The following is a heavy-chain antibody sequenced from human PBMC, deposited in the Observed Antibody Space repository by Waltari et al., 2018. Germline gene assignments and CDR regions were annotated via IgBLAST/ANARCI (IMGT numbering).Heavy chain of an antibody. D-gene: IGHD3-3*01. CDR3: ARGPGYDFWSGYRGIDY. CDR2: IYSGGNT. CDR1: GFTVSSNY. Sequence: EVQLVESGGGLIQPGGSLRLSCAASGFTVSSNYMSWVRPAPGKGLEWVSVIYSGGNTYYADSVKGRFTISRDNSKNTLYLQMNSLKAEDTAVYYCARGPGYDFWSGYRGIDYWGQGTLVTVSS. J-gene: IGHJ4*02. V-gene: IGHV3-53*01.